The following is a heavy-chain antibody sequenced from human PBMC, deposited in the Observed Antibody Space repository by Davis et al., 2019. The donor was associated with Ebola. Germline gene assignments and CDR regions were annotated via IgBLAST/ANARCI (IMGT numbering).Heavy chain of an antibody. CDR2: ISGSGGST. J-gene: IGHJ4*02. Sequence: PGGSLRLSCAASGFTFSSYAMSWVRQAPGKGLEWVSAISGSGGSTYYADSVKGRFTISRDNSKNTLYLQMNSLRAEDTAVYYCAKDRFRHYYGSGSRRRFDYWGQGTLVTVSS. CDR1: GFTFSSYA. CDR3: AKDRFRHYYGSGSRRRFDY. D-gene: IGHD3-10*01. V-gene: IGHV3-23*01.